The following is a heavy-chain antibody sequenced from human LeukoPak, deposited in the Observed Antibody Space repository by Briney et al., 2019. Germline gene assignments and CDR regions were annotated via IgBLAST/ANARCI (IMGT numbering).Heavy chain of an antibody. CDR3: VTRFTTMAVDYFDY. V-gene: IGHV1-24*01. J-gene: IGHJ4*02. D-gene: IGHD5-18*01. CDR2: SDPEDGER. Sequence: ASVKVSCKVSGKTLSDLSIHWLRQPPGKGLEWLGGSDPEDGERIYAQMFQGRVTMTEDTSIDTAYMELSSLRSEDTAVYYCVTRFTTMAVDYFDYWGQGTLVTVSS. CDR1: GKTLSDLS.